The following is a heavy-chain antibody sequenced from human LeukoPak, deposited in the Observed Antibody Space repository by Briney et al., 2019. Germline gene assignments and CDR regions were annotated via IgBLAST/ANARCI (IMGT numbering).Heavy chain of an antibody. Sequence: PGRSLRLSCTASGFTFTGYALHWVRQAPGKGLEWVAIISSDGSNKCYADSVKGRFAISRDNSKNTLYLQMNSLRAEDSAVYYCARDFGSGSSPIGYWGQGTLVTVSS. J-gene: IGHJ4*02. D-gene: IGHD1-26*01. CDR2: ISSDGSNK. V-gene: IGHV3-30*09. CDR1: GFTFTGYA. CDR3: ARDFGSGSSPIGY.